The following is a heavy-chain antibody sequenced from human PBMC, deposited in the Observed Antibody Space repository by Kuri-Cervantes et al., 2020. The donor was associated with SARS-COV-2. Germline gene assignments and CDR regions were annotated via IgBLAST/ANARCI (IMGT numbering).Heavy chain of an antibody. CDR3: ASTASGSAAPFDY. CDR1: GFTSSSYW. V-gene: IGHV3-7*01. Sequence: GESLKISCAASGFTSSSYWMSWVRQAPGKGLEWVANIKQDGSEKYYVDSVKGRFTISRDNAKNSLYLQMNSLRAEDTAVYYCASTASGSAAPFDYWGQGTLVTVSS. J-gene: IGHJ4*02. D-gene: IGHD2-2*01. CDR2: IKQDGSEK.